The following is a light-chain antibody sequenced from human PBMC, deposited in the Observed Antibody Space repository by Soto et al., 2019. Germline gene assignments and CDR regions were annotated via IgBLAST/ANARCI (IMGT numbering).Light chain of an antibody. CDR3: CSFTSINTWV. CDR2: EVG. V-gene: IGLV2-14*01. J-gene: IGLJ3*02. Sequence: QSALTQPASVSGSPGQSITISCTGTGSDVGGYNYVSWYRQHPGQAPKLMIYEVGNRPSGVSDRFSASKSGNTASLTISGLQTEDEADYYCCSFTSINTWVFGGGTKLTVL. CDR1: GSDVGGYNY.